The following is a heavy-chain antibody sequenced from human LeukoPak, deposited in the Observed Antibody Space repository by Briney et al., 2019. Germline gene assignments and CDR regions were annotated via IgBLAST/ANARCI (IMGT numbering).Heavy chain of an antibody. J-gene: IGHJ4*02. CDR3: ARADGSPWHFDY. V-gene: IGHV4-59*12. CDR1: GGSISTYF. CDR2: ISNTGST. Sequence: ASETLSLTCTVSGGSISTYFRNWMRQPPGKRLEWIGYISNTGSTNSNPSLKSRVTISVDTSKNQFSLNLGSVTAADTAVYYCARADGSPWHFDYWGQGTLVTVSS. D-gene: IGHD1-26*01.